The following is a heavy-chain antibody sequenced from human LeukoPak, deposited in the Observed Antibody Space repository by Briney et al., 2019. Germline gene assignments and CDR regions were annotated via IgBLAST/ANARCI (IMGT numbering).Heavy chain of an antibody. D-gene: IGHD6-13*01. CDR1: GFTFSSYW. Sequence: GGSLRLSCAASGFTFSSYWMTWVRQAPGKGLEWVANIKQDGSEKYYVDSVKGRFTISRDNAKNSLYLQMNSLRAEDTAVYYWARGGLRIAAAVWGQGTLVTVSS. CDR2: IKQDGSEK. CDR3: ARGGLRIAAAV. J-gene: IGHJ4*02. V-gene: IGHV3-7*01.